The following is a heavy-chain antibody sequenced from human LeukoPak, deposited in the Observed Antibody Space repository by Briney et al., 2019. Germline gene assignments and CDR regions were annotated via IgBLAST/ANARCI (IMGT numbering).Heavy chain of an antibody. J-gene: IGHJ4*02. CDR3: AKVPGSYYVDFDY. Sequence: PGGSLRLPCTASGFALTDLAMTWVRQAPGKGLEWVSAISSSGGDTYHAGSVKGRFTISRDNSKNTLYLQMNSLRAEDTGVYCCAKVPGSYYVDFDYWGQGILVTVSS. D-gene: IGHD3-10*01. CDR2: ISSSGGDT. V-gene: IGHV3-23*01. CDR1: GFALTDLA.